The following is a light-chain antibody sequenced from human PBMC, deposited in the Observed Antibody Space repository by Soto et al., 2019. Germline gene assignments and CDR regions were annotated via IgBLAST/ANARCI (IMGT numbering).Light chain of an antibody. CDR3: RQTYSIPHT. CDR1: QSINSF. CDR2: AAS. V-gene: IGKV1-39*01. J-gene: IGKJ2*01. Sequence: DVQMTQSPSSLSASVGDRVAITCRASQSINSFLNWYQQTPGEAPKLLIYAASSLQSGVPSRFSGSGSGTEFTLTISSLHPGDLGNSYCRQTYSIPHTFGQGTKREIK.